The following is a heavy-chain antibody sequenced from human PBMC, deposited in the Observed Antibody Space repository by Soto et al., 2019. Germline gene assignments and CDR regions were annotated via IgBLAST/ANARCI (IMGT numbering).Heavy chain of an antibody. CDR2: ISYDGNNK. CDR1: GFTFSTYG. J-gene: IGHJ4*02. V-gene: IGHV3-30*18. CDR3: AKSVYNWNDGFFDY. Sequence: QVQLVESGGGVVQPGRSLRLSCAASGFTFSTYGMHWVRQAPGKGLEWVAVISYDGNNKYYADSVKGRFTISRDSSENTLYLQMNSLRAEDTAEYYCAKSVYNWNDGFFDYWGQGTLVTVSS. D-gene: IGHD1-1*01.